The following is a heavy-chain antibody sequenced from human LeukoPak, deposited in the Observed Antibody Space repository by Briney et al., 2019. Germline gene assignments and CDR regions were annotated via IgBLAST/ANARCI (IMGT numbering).Heavy chain of an antibody. Sequence: GGSLRLSCAASGFTFSSYSMNWVRQAPGKGLEWVSSISSSSSYIYYADSVKGRFTISRDNAKNSLYLQMNSLRAEDTAVYYCANGRVAGPYFDLWGRGTLVTVSS. D-gene: IGHD6-19*01. CDR3: ANGRVAGPYFDL. J-gene: IGHJ2*01. CDR2: ISSSSSYI. V-gene: IGHV3-21*01. CDR1: GFTFSSYS.